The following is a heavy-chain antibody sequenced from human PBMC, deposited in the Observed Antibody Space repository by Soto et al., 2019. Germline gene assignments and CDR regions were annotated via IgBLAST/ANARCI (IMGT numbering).Heavy chain of an antibody. Sequence: EVQLVESGGGLVQPGGSLRLSCAASGFTFSDHYMDWVRQAPGKGLEWVGRTRNKANSYTTEYAASVKGRFTISRDDSKNSLYLQMNSLKTDDTAVYYCARDVYCSGGSCPYGMDVWGQGTTVTVSS. D-gene: IGHD2-15*01. CDR3: ARDVYCSGGSCPYGMDV. V-gene: IGHV3-72*01. CDR2: TRNKANSYTT. CDR1: GFTFSDHY. J-gene: IGHJ6*02.